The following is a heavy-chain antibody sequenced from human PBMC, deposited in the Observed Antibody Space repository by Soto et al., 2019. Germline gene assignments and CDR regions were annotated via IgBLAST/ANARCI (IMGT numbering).Heavy chain of an antibody. CDR2: IYYSGST. J-gene: IGHJ6*02. CDR3: ARDRDGDYVRAGYYYYGMDV. CDR1: GGSISSYY. V-gene: IGHV4-59*01. D-gene: IGHD4-17*01. Sequence: SETLSLTCTVSGGSISSYYWSWIRQPPGKGLEWIGYIYYSGSTNYNPSLKSRVTISVDTSKNQFSLKLSPVTAADTAVYYCARDRDGDYVRAGYYYYGMDVWGQGTTVTVSS.